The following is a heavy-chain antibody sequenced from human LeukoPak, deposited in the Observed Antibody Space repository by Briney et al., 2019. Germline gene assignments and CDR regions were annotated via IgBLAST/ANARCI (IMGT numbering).Heavy chain of an antibody. CDR1: GFTVSSNY. Sequence: GGSLRLSCAASGFTVSSNYMSWVRQAPGKGLEWVSVIYSGGSTYYADSVKGRFTISRDNSKNTLYLQMNSLRAEDTAVYYCARDHYGDHYFDYWGQGTLVTVSS. D-gene: IGHD4-17*01. CDR2: IYSGGST. CDR3: ARDHYGDHYFDY. J-gene: IGHJ4*02. V-gene: IGHV3-66*01.